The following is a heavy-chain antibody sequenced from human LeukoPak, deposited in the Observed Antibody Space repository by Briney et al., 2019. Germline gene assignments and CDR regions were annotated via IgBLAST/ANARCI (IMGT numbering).Heavy chain of an antibody. CDR3: ARGLAIFGWSPYYYYYMDV. CDR2: IYYSGST. D-gene: IGHD3-3*01. V-gene: IGHV4-59*01. J-gene: IGHJ6*03. Sequence: SETLSLTCTVSGGSISSYYWNWIRQPPGKGLEWIGYIYYSGSTNYNPSLKSRVTISVDTSKNQFSLKLSSVTAADTAVYYCARGLAIFGWSPYYYYYMDVWGKGTTVTVSS. CDR1: GGSISSYY.